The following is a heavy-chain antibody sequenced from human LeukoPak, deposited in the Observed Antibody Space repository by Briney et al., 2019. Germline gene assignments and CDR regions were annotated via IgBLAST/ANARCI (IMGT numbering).Heavy chain of an antibody. V-gene: IGHV3-23*01. Sequence: GGSLRLSCAASGFTFSSYAMSWVRQAPGKGLEWVSAISGSGGSTYYADSVKGRFTISRDNSKNTLYLQMNSLRAVDTAVYYCAKKYRLPNGYFQHWGQGTLVTVSS. CDR1: GFTFSSYA. CDR2: ISGSGGST. J-gene: IGHJ1*01. CDR3: AKKYRLPNGYFQH. D-gene: IGHD2-2*01.